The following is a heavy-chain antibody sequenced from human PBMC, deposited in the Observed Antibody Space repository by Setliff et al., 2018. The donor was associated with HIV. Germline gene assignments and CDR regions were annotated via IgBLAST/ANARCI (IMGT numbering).Heavy chain of an antibody. J-gene: IGHJ5*02. CDR3: ARDRRSIFGVDTKNGFDP. Sequence: SETLSLTCAVYGTSFSDYYWTWIRQPPGKGLEWIGEVNHSGTTNYNTSLKSRVTISGDTSKKQFSLKLSSVTAADTAVYYCARDRRSIFGVDTKNGFDPWGQGTLVTVSS. CDR2: VNHSGTT. D-gene: IGHD3-3*01. CDR1: GTSFSDYY. V-gene: IGHV4-34*01.